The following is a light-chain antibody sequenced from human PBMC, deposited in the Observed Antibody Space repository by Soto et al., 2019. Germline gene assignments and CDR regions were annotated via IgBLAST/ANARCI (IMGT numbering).Light chain of an antibody. J-gene: IGKJ1*01. V-gene: IGKV2-24*01. CDR2: KIS. Sequence: DIVMTQTPLSSRVPLGQPASISCRSSQSLVHSDGNTYLNWLHQRPGQPPRLLLYKISNRFFGVPDRFSGSGAGTHFTLTINRVEAEDVGVYYCMQATQPTWTFGQGTKVEIK. CDR3: MQATQPTWT. CDR1: QSLVHSDGNTY.